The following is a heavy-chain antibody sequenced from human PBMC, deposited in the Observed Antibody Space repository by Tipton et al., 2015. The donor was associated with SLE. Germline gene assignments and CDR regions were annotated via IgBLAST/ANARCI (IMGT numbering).Heavy chain of an antibody. Sequence: LRLSCTVSGGSISSYYWSWIRQPPGKGLEWIGYIYYSGSTNYNPSLKSRVTISVDTSKNQFSLKLSSVTAADTAVYYCARDKTPYGMDVWGQGTTVTVSS. CDR3: ARDKTPYGMDV. J-gene: IGHJ6*02. CDR2: IYYSGST. V-gene: IGHV4-59*01. CDR1: GGSISSYY.